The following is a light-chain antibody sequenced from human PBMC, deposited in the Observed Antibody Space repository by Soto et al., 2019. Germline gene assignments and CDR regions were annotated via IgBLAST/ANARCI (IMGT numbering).Light chain of an antibody. Sequence: QSVLTQPASVSGSRGQSITISCTGTSSDVGGYNYVSWYQQHPGKAPKLMIYEVSNRPSGVSNRFSGSKSGNTASLTISGLQAEDEADYYCSSYTSSSTLVFGTGTKLTGL. V-gene: IGLV2-14*01. CDR1: SSDVGGYNY. J-gene: IGLJ1*01. CDR3: SSYTSSSTLV. CDR2: EVS.